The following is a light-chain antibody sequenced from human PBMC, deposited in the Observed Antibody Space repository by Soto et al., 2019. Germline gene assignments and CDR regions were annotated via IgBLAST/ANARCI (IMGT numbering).Light chain of an antibody. V-gene: IGKV1-33*01. CDR3: QHYNNRALT. Sequence: DLQMTQSPSSLSASVGDRVTITCQASQDISNYLNWYQQKPGKAPKLLIYDASNLETGVPSRFSGSGSRTDFTFTISSLQPEDIATYYCQHYNNRALTFGGGTEVEIK. CDR2: DAS. CDR1: QDISNY. J-gene: IGKJ4*01.